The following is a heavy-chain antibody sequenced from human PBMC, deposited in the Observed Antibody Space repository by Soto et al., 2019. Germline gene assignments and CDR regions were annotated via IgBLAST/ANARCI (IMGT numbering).Heavy chain of an antibody. Sequence: QVQLVQSGAEVKKPGASVKVSCKASGYTFTSYGISWVRQAPGQGLEWMGWISAYNGNTNYAQKLQGRVTMTTDTATSTAYMELRSLRSDDTAVYYCARKRFTIQRGTNWFDPWGQGTLVTVSS. CDR1: GYTFTSYG. CDR3: ARKRFTIQRGTNWFDP. D-gene: IGHD3-9*01. J-gene: IGHJ5*02. V-gene: IGHV1-18*01. CDR2: ISAYNGNT.